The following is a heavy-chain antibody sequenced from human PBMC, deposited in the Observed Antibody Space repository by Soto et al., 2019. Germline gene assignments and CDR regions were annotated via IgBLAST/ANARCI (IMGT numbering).Heavy chain of an antibody. CDR2: IYSGGST. J-gene: IGHJ5*01. D-gene: IGHD2-2*01. CDR1: GFTVSSNY. V-gene: IGHV3-66*01. Sequence: GGSVRLSCAASGFTVSSNYMSWVRQAPGKGLEWVSVIYSGGSTYYADSVKGRFTISRDNSKNTLYLQMNSLRAEDTAVYYCARVPYCSSSGCYSWFDYWGQGTLVTVSS. CDR3: ARVPYCSSSGCYSWFDY.